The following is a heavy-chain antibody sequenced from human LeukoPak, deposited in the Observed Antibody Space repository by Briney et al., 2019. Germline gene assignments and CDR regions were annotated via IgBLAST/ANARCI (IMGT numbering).Heavy chain of an antibody. D-gene: IGHD3-22*01. J-gene: IGHJ4*02. Sequence: SETLSLTCTLSGGSISSGDYYWSWIRQPPGKGLEWIGYIYYSGSTYYNPSLKSRVTISVDTSKNQFSLKLSSVTAADTAVYYCARDGGSDSSGYHYWGQGTLVTVSS. V-gene: IGHV4-30-4*08. CDR1: GGSISSGDYY. CDR3: ARDGGSDSSGYHY. CDR2: IYYSGST.